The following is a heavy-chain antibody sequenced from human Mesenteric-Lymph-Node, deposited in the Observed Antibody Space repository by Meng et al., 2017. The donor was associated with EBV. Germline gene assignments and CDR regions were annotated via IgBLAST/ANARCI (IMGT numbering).Heavy chain of an antibody. D-gene: IGHD6-19*01. CDR3: ARVRSSGSGLIRNYFDY. CDR1: GGSFNDYY. J-gene: IGHJ4*02. CDR2: INHIRSV. V-gene: IGHV4-34*02. Sequence: QEQSEPLGARLLTPADTLCLSCEVYGGSFNDYYWIWIRQAPGKGLEWIGEINHIRSVYYNPSLKSRVTISVDTSNNQISLRLTSVTAADTAIYYCARVRSSGSGLIRNYFDYWGQGTLVTVSS.